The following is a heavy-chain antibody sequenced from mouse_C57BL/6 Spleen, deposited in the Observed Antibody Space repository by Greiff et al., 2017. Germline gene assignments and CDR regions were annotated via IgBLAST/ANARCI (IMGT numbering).Heavy chain of an antibody. CDR2: IYPGSGST. Sequence: QVQLQQPGAELVKPGASVKMSCTASGYTFTSYWITWVKQRPGQGLEWIGGIYPGSGSTNYNATFKSKATLTVDTSSSTAYMQLSTLTSEYTAVNSCARANYYGSSLYYFDYWGQGTTLTVSS. D-gene: IGHD1-1*01. V-gene: IGHV1-55*01. J-gene: IGHJ2*01. CDR3: ARANYYGSSLYYFDY. CDR1: GYTFTSYW.